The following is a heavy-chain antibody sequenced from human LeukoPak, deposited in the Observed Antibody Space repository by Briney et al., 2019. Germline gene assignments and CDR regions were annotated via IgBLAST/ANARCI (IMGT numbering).Heavy chain of an antibody. V-gene: IGHV3-30*04. Sequence: SLRLSCAASGFTFSSYAMHWVRQAPGKGLEWVAVISYDGSNKYYADSVKGRFTISRDNTNNTLYLQMNTLRAEDTPVYYCARDRRTMVRGVINYYYYYGMDVWGKGTTVTVSS. CDR1: GFTFSSYA. J-gene: IGHJ6*04. CDR2: ISYDGSNK. D-gene: IGHD3-10*01. CDR3: ARDRRTMVRGVINYYYYYGMDV.